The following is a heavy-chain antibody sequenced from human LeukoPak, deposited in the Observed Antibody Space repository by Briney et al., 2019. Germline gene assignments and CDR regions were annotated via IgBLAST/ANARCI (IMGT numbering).Heavy chain of an antibody. CDR3: AGDRSGTTEY. J-gene: IGHJ1*01. V-gene: IGHV4-38-2*02. Sequence: SETLSLTCSVSGYSIRSGYQWGWIRQAPGKGLEWIGSINYSGSTDYNPSLKSRVTISVDTSKNQFSLKLSSVTAADTAVYYCAGDRSGTTEYWGQGTLVTVSS. D-gene: IGHD2/OR15-2a*01. CDR1: GYSIRSGYQ. CDR2: INYSGST.